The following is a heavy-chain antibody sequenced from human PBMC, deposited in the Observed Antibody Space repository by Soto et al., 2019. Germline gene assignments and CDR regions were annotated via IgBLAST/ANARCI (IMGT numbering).Heavy chain of an antibody. D-gene: IGHD2-15*01. V-gene: IGHV3-23*01. CDR2: ISGSGGAT. Sequence: AGGSLRLSCAASGFNFSSYAMSCVRQAPGKGLEWVSGISGSGGATYYADSVKGRFTISRDNSKNTLYLQMNSLRAEDTAVYYCSRDRYCSGGSCYSEWAFDIWGQGTMVTVSS. J-gene: IGHJ3*02. CDR3: SRDRYCSGGSCYSEWAFDI. CDR1: GFNFSSYA.